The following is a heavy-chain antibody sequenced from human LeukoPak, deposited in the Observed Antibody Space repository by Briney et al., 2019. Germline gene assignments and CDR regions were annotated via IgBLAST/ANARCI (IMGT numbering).Heavy chain of an antibody. Sequence: PSQTLSLTCTVSGGSISSGGYYWSWIRQPPGKGLEWIGYIYYSGSTNYNPSLKSRVTISVDTSKNQFSLKLSSVTAADTAVYYCAGGEQLVIDYWGQGTLVTVSS. CDR2: IYYSGST. V-gene: IGHV4-61*08. D-gene: IGHD6-13*01. CDR1: GGSISSGGYY. J-gene: IGHJ4*02. CDR3: AGGEQLVIDY.